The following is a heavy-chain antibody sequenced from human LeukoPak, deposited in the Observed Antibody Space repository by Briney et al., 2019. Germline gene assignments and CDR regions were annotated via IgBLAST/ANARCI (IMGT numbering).Heavy chain of an antibody. V-gene: IGHV3-33*01. CDR1: GFTFNNYG. CDR3: ARDRGLYSGYDLSYFDY. Sequence: GKPLRLSCAASGFTFNNYGMHWVRQAPGKGLEWVAVIWFDGSNKYYTDSVKGRFTISRDNSKNTLYLQMNSLRAEDTAVYYCARDRGLYSGYDLSYFDYWGQGTLVTVSS. D-gene: IGHD5-12*01. CDR2: IWFDGSNK. J-gene: IGHJ4*02.